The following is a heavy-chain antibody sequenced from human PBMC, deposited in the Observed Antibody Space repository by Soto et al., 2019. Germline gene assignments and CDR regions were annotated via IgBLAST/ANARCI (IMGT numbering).Heavy chain of an antibody. J-gene: IGHJ3*02. CDR1: GGSFSGYY. D-gene: IGHD6-13*01. CDR3: ARRIAAAGTTHDAFDI. V-gene: IGHV4-34*01. CDR2: INHSGST. Sequence: QVQLQQWGAGLLKPSETLSLTCAVYGGSFSGYYWSWIRQPPGKGLEWIGEINHSGSTNYNPSLKSRVTISVDTSKNQFSLKLSSVTAADTAVYYCARRIAAAGTTHDAFDIWGQGTMVTVSS.